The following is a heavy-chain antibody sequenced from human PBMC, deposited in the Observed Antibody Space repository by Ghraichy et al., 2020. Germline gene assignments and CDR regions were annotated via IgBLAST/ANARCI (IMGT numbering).Heavy chain of an antibody. CDR1: GFTFSNYW. CDR3: ARSWFGENYGMNV. D-gene: IGHD3-10*01. V-gene: IGHV3-7*01. J-gene: IGHJ6*02. Sequence: GGSLRLSCAASGFTFSNYWMSWVRQAPGKGLEWVANIKQDEGEKYYVDSVKGRFTISRDNAKNSLYLQMNSLRAEDTAVYYCARSWFGENYGMNVWGHGTTVTVSS. CDR2: IKQDEGEK.